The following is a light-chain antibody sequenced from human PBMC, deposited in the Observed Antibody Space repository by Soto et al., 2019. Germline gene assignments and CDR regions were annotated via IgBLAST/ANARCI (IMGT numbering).Light chain of an antibody. CDR2: GAS. Sequence: EIVMTQSPATLSVSPGERATLSCRASQSVSSNLAWYQQKPGQAPRLLNYGASTRATGIPARISGSGSGTEFTLTISSLQSEDFAVYYCQQYNNWPLTFGGGTKVEIK. CDR3: QQYNNWPLT. J-gene: IGKJ4*01. CDR1: QSVSSN. V-gene: IGKV3-15*01.